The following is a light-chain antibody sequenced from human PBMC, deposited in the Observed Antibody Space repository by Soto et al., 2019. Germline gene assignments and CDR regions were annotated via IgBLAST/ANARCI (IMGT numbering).Light chain of an antibody. CDR1: SSDVGGYNY. CDR2: EVS. V-gene: IGLV2-14*01. Sequence: QSALTQPASVSGSPGQSITISCTGTSSDVGGYNYVSWYQQHPGKAPKLMIYEVSNRPSGVSNRVSGSKSGNTASLTIAGRQAEDEAAYYCSSYTSSSTPYVFGTGTKVPVL. J-gene: IGLJ1*01. CDR3: SSYTSSSTPYV.